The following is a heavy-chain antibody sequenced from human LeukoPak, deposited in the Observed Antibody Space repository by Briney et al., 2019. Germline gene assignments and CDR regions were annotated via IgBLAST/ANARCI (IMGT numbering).Heavy chain of an antibody. Sequence: ASVKVSCKASGGTFISYAISWVRQAPGQGLEWMGGIIPIFGTANYAQKFQGRVTITADESTSTAYMELSSLRSEDTAVYYCARDGGWPNDAFDIWGQGTMVTVSS. V-gene: IGHV1-69*13. J-gene: IGHJ3*02. CDR3: ARDGGWPNDAFDI. CDR1: GGTFISYA. CDR2: IIPIFGTA. D-gene: IGHD6-19*01.